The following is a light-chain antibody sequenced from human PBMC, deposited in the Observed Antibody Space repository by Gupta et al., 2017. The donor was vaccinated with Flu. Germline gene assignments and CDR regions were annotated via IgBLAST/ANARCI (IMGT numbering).Light chain of an antibody. V-gene: IGLV2-14*01. CDR3: SSYTSSSTLE. CDR2: EVS. CDR1: SSDVGGYNY. J-gene: IGLJ2*01. Sequence: QSALTQPASVSGSPGRSITISCTGTSSDVGGYNYVSWYQQHPGKAPKLMIYEVSNRPSGVSNRFSGSKSGNTASLTISGLQAEDEADYYCSSYTSSSTLEFGGGTKLTVL.